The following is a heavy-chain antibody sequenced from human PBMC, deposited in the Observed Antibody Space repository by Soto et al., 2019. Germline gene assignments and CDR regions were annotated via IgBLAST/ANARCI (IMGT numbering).Heavy chain of an antibody. CDR1: GFTFSTYT. V-gene: IGHV3-23*01. D-gene: IGHD3-9*01. CDR2: ISSSGADT. Sequence: ESGGDLIQPGGSLRLSCAASGFTFSTYTMRWVRQAPGKGLAWVSTISSSGADTYYADSVKGRFTIPRDNSKNTLYLQMNSLRAEDTAIYYWATKMSTRPTGAVDSWGQGTMVTVSS. CDR3: ATKMSTRPTGAVDS. J-gene: IGHJ3*02.